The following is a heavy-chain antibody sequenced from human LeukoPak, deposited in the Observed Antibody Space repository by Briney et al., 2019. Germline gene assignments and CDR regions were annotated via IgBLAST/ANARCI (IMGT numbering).Heavy chain of an antibody. CDR3: ARSVAGIDY. J-gene: IGHJ4*02. CDR2: INPNSGGT. CDR1: GDTFTNYY. D-gene: IGHD6-19*01. Sequence: ASVKVSCKASGDTFTNYYIHWVRQAPGQGLEWMGWINPNSGGTNYAQKFQGRVTMTRDTSISTAYMELSRLRSDDTAVYYCARSVAGIDYWGQGTLVTVSS. V-gene: IGHV1-2*02.